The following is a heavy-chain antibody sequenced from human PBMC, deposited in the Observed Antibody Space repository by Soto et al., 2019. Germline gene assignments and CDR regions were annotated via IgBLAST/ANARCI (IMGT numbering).Heavy chain of an antibody. CDR2: ISGSGGST. CDR1: GFTFSSYA. Sequence: EVQLLESGGGLVQPGGSLRLSCAASGFTFSSYAMSWVRQAPGKGLEWVSAISGSGGSTYYADSVKGRFTISRDNSKNTLYLQMNSLRAEDTAVYYCAKTYTYYDFWSGCSFDYWGQGTLVTVSS. J-gene: IGHJ4*02. V-gene: IGHV3-23*01. CDR3: AKTYTYYDFWSGCSFDY. D-gene: IGHD3-3*01.